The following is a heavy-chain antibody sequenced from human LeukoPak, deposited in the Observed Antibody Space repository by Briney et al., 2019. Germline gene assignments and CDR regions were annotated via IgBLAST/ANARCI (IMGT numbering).Heavy chain of an antibody. V-gene: IGHV5-51*01. CDR3: ASRPGYSSSWYYFDY. CDR2: IYPGDSDT. J-gene: IGHJ4*02. CDR1: GYSFTSYW. D-gene: IGHD6-13*01. Sequence: GESLKVSCKGSGYSFTSYWIGWVRQMPGKGLEWMGIIYPGDSDTRYSPSVQGQVTISADKSISTAYLQWSSLKASDTAMYYCASRPGYSSSWYYFDYWGQGTLVTVSS.